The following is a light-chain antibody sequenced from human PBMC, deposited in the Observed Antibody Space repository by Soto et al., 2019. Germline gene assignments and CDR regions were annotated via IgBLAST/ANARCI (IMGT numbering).Light chain of an antibody. CDR2: EVS. J-gene: IGLJ1*01. V-gene: IGLV2-14*01. Sequence: QSALTQPASVSGSPGQSITISCTGTSSDVGVYNYVPWYQQHPGKAPKLMIYEVSNRPSGVSNRFSGSKSGNTASLTISGLQAEDEADYYCSSYTSSSTPLYVFGTGTKVTVL. CDR1: SSDVGVYNY. CDR3: SSYTSSSTPLYV.